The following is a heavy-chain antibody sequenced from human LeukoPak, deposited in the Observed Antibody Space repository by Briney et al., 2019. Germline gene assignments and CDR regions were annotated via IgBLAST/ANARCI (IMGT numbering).Heavy chain of an antibody. D-gene: IGHD4-17*01. Sequence: SETLSLTCTVSGGSISSSSYYWGWIRQPPGKGLEWIGSIYYSGSTNYNPSLKSRVTISVDTSKNQFSLKLSSVTAADTAVYYCARHDYGDYAYWYFDLWGRGTLVTVSS. J-gene: IGHJ2*01. CDR2: IYYSGST. V-gene: IGHV4-39*01. CDR3: ARHDYGDYAYWYFDL. CDR1: GGSISSSSYY.